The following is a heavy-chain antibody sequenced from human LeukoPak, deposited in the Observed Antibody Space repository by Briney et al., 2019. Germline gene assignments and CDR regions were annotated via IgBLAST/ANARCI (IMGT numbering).Heavy chain of an antibody. D-gene: IGHD2-8*02. CDR1: GVSISSYY. J-gene: IGHJ5*02. CDR3: ARAFSGGRWFDP. V-gene: IGHV4-59*01. CDR2: IYYSGST. Sequence: AETLSLTCTVSGVSISSYYRNWIRQPPGKGLEWIGYIYYSGSTNYNPSLKSRVTISVDTSKNQFSLKLSSVTAADTAVYYCARAFSGGRWFDPWGQGTLVTVSS.